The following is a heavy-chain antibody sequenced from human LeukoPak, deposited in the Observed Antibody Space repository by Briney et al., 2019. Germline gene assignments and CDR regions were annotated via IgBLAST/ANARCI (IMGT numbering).Heavy chain of an antibody. V-gene: IGHV5-51*01. Sequence: GESLKISCKGSGYSFTSYWSNWVRQMPGKGLEWMGIIYPGDSDTKYSPSFQGQVTISVDKSINTAYLQWSSLKASDTAMYYCARRSYGGKDFDYWGQGTLVTVSS. CDR2: IYPGDSDT. J-gene: IGHJ4*02. CDR1: GYSFTSYW. CDR3: ARRSYGGKDFDY. D-gene: IGHD4-23*01.